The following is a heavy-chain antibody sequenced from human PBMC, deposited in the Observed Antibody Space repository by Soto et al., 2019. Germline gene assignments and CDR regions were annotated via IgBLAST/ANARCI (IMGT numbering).Heavy chain of an antibody. CDR3: ARGKRGSLPVEY. CDR1: GYTFTSYY. D-gene: IGHD1-26*01. J-gene: IGHJ4*02. CDR2: LNPSGGRT. Sequence: QVQLVQSGAEVKKPGASVKVSCKASGYTFTSYYIHWVRQAPGQGLEWMGILNPSGGRTNYAQKFQGRVTMNKDTSTSTVFMELSRLRSEDTAVYYCARGKRGSLPVEYWGQGTLVTVSS. V-gene: IGHV1-46*01.